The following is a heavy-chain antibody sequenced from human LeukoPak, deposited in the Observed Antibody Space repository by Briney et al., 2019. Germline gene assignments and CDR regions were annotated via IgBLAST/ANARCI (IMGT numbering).Heavy chain of an antibody. CDR1: GFTFSHSG. Sequence: GRSLRLSCAASGFTFSHSGMHWVRQAPGKGLEWVAVIWSDGSNENYADSVKGRFTISRDNPKNTLYLQMTSLRVEDTAMYYCAGDLGGKPFDYWGQGTLVTVSS. CDR3: AGDLGGKPFDY. D-gene: IGHD3-16*01. V-gene: IGHV3-33*01. CDR2: IWSDGSNE. J-gene: IGHJ4*02.